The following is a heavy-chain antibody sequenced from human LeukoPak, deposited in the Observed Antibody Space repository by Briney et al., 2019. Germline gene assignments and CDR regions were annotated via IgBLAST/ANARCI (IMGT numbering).Heavy chain of an antibody. CDR2: IYTSGST. D-gene: IGHD6-6*01. V-gene: IGHV4-61*02. CDR1: GGSISSGSYY. Sequence: SETLSLTCTVSGGSISSGSYYWSWIRQPAGKGLEWIGRIYTSGSTNYNPSLKSRVTISVDTSKNRFSLKLSSVTAADTAVYYCARGLYSDSSWWFDPWGQGTLVTVSS. J-gene: IGHJ5*02. CDR3: ARGLYSDSSWWFDP.